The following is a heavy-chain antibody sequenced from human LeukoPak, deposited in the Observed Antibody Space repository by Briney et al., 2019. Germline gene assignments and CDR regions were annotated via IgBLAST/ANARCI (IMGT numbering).Heavy chain of an antibody. CDR2: ISSSGSTI. CDR3: AKDRTYYDLLTGSFDY. CDR1: GFTFSSYE. Sequence: AGGSLRLSCVASGFTFSSYEMNWVRQAPGKGLEWVSYISSSGSTIYYADSVKGRFTISRDNSKNTLYLQMNSLRAEDTAVYYCAKDRTYYDLLTGSFDYWGQGTLVTVSS. J-gene: IGHJ4*02. D-gene: IGHD3-9*01. V-gene: IGHV3-48*03.